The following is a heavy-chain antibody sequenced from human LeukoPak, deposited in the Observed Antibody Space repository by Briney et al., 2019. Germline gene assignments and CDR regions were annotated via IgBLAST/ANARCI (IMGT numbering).Heavy chain of an antibody. CDR1: GFTFSSYA. D-gene: IGHD3-10*01. CDR3: AKDGLVGFGELLSYYYYYYMDV. CDR2: ISGSGGST. J-gene: IGHJ6*03. V-gene: IGHV3-23*01. Sequence: GGSLRLSCAASGFTFSSYAMSWVRQAPGKGLEWVSAISGSGGSTYYADSVKGRFTISRDNSKNTLYLQMNSLRAEDTAVYYCAKDGLVGFGELLSYYYYYYMDVWGKGTTVTISS.